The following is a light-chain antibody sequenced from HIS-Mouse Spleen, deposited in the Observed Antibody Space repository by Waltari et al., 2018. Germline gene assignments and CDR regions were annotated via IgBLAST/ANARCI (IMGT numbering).Light chain of an antibody. CDR3: SSYTSSSTFVV. CDR1: SSDVGIYTP. V-gene: IGLV2-18*02. CDR2: EVS. J-gene: IGLJ2*01. Sequence: QSALTQPPSVSGSPGQSVTLSCPGTSSDVGIYTPLSWYQQPPGTAPKLMIYEVSNRPSGVPDRFSGSKSGNTASLTISGLQAEDEADYYCSSYTSSSTFVVFGGGTKLTVL.